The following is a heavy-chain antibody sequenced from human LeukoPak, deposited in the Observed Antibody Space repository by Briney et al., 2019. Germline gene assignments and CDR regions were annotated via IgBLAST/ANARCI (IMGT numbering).Heavy chain of an antibody. CDR2: TYYRSKWYN. V-gene: IGHV6-1*01. J-gene: IGHJ4*02. CDR3: ASGAVAGLAY. Sequence: SQTLSLTCAISGDNVSSYRSAWNWIRQSPSRGLEWLGRTYYRSKWYNDYAVSVKSRITINPDTSKNQFSLQLNSVTPEDTAVYFCASGAVAGLAYWGQGTLVTVSS. D-gene: IGHD6-19*01. CDR1: GDNVSSYRSA.